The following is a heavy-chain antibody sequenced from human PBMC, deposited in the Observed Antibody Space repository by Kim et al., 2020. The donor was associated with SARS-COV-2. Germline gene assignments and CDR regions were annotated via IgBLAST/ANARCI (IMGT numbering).Heavy chain of an antibody. D-gene: IGHD6-19*01. CDR1: GFTFDDYA. CDR3: AKDDSSGWSPKYYFDY. CDR2: ISWNSGSI. J-gene: IGHJ4*01. V-gene: IGHV3-9*01. Sequence: GGSLRLSCAASGFTFDDYAMHWVRQAPGKGLEWVSGISWNSGSIGYADSVKGRFTISRDNAKNSLYLQMNSLRAEDTASYYCAKDDSSGWSPKYYFDYWG.